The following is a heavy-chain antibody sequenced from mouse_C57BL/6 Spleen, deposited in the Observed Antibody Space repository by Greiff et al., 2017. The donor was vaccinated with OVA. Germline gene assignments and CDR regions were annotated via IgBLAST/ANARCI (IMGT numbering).Heavy chain of an antibody. CDR1: GFTFSDYG. D-gene: IGHD1-1*01. CDR3: ARTFTTVVATRAMDY. CDR2: ISSGSSTI. J-gene: IGHJ4*01. V-gene: IGHV5-17*01. Sequence: EVKLMESGGGLVKPGGSLKLSCAASGFTFSDYGMHWVRQAPEKGLEWVAYISSGSSTIYYADTVKGRFTISRDNAKNTLFLQMTSLRSEDTAMYYCARTFTTVVATRAMDYWGQGTSVTVSS.